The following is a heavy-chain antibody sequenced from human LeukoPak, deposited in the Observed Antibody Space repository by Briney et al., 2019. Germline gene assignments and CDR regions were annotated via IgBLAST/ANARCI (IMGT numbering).Heavy chain of an antibody. J-gene: IGHJ4*02. CDR2: IRYDGSNQ. CDR1: KFTFSSYS. V-gene: IGHV3-30*02. Sequence: PGGSLRLSCTASKFTFSSYSMNWVRQAPGKGLEWVAFIRYDGSNQYYADSVKGRFTISRDNSKNTLYLQMNSLRAEDTAVYYCASNYYDSSGSIPLDYWGQGTLVTVSS. CDR3: ASNYYDSSGSIPLDY. D-gene: IGHD3-22*01.